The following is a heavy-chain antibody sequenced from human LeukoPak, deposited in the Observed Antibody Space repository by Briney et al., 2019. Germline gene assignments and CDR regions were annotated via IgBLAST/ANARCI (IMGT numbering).Heavy chain of an antibody. V-gene: IGHV3-74*01. D-gene: IGHD2-8*02. CDR3: ARDQIYCTGGYCYFDY. CDR1: GFTLSNYW. Sequence: GGSLRLSCAASGFTLSNYWMHWVRQAPGKGLVWVSRIKSDGSSTSYADSVKGRFTISRDNAKNTLYLQMNGVRAEDTAVYYCARDQIYCTGGYCYFDYWGRGTLVTVSS. J-gene: IGHJ4*02. CDR2: IKSDGSST.